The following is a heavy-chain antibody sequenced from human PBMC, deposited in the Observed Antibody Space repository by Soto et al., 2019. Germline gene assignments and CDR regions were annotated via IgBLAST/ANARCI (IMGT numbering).Heavy chain of an antibody. J-gene: IGHJ3*02. CDR2: IKPSGGST. CDR1: GYTFTSYY. CDR3: ARGGREADSSGYPGHAFAI. V-gene: IGHV1-46*01. D-gene: IGHD3-22*01. Sequence: GASVKVSCKASGYTFTSYYMHWVRQAPGQGLEWMGIIKPSGGSTSYAQKFQGRVTMTRDTSTSTVYMELSSLRSEDTAVYYCARGGREADSSGYPGHAFAIWGQGTMVTVSS.